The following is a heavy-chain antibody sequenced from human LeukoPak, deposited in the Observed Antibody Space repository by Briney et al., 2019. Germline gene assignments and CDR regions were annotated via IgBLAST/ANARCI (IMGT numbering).Heavy chain of an antibody. D-gene: IGHD3-9*01. CDR2: IYHSGST. V-gene: IGHV4-30-2*01. J-gene: IGHJ4*02. CDR3: AREGLYYDILTGYPIRGYFDY. Sequence: PSETLSLTCAVSGGSISSGGYSWSWIRQPPGKGLEWIGYIYHSGSTYYNPSLKSRVTISVDRSKNQFSLKLSSVTAADTAVYYCAREGLYYDILTGYPIRGYFDYWGQGTLVTVSS. CDR1: GGSISSGGYS.